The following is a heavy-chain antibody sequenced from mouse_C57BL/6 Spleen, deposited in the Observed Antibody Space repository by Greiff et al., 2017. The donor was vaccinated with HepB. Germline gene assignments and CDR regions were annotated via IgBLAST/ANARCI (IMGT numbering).Heavy chain of an antibody. CDR2: IFPGDGDT. CDR1: GYAFSSSW. CDR3: ARGDYGSSY. J-gene: IGHJ2*01. D-gene: IGHD1-1*01. V-gene: IGHV1-82*01. Sequence: VKLMESGPELVKPGASVKISCKASGYAFSSSWMNWVKQRSGKGLEWIGRIFPGDGDTNYNGKFKGKATLTADKSSSTAYMQLRSLTSEDSAVYFCARGDYGSSYWGQGTTLTVSS.